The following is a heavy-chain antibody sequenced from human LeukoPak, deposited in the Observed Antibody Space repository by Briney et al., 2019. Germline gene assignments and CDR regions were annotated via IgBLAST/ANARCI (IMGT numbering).Heavy chain of an antibody. CDR3: ARSLVGATYNRFDP. CDR2: INAGNGNT. CDR1: GYTFTSYY. Sequence: ASVKVSCKASGYTFTSYYMHWVRQAPGQRLEWMGWINAGNGNTKYSQKFQGRVTITRDTSASTAYMELSSLRSEDTAVYYCARSLVGATYNRFDPWGQGTLVTVSS. D-gene: IGHD1-26*01. V-gene: IGHV1-3*01. J-gene: IGHJ5*02.